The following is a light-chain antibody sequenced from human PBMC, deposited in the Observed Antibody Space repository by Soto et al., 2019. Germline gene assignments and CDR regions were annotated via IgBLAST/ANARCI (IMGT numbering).Light chain of an antibody. V-gene: IGKV3-15*01. Sequence: EVLMTQSPATLSVSPGERATLSCRASQGVSRNLAWFQQKPGQTPRLLIYGVSTRATGIPARFSGSGSGADFTLTISSLQSEDFAVYYCQQYILWPRTFGQGTKV. J-gene: IGKJ1*01. CDR1: QGVSRN. CDR3: QQYILWPRT. CDR2: GVS.